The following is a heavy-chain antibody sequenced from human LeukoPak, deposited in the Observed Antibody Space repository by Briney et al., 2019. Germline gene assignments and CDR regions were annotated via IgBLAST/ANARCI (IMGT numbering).Heavy chain of an antibody. CDR3: ATGDYYDSRGLFDP. V-gene: IGHV1-69*05. J-gene: IGHJ5*02. Sequence: SVKVSCKASGGTFSSYAISWVRQAPGQGLEWMGGIIPIFGTANYAQKFQGRVTITTDESTSTAYMELSSLRSEDTAVYYCATGDYYDSRGLFDPWGQGTLVTVSS. CDR2: IIPIFGTA. D-gene: IGHD3-22*01. CDR1: GGTFSSYA.